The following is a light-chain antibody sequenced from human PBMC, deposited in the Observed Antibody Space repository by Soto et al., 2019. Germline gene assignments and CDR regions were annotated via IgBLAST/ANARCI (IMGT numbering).Light chain of an antibody. CDR1: QDIRGA. Sequence: AIQVTQSPSSLSASVGDRVTITCRASQDIRGALAWYQQKPGKAPKLLIYDVSTLESGVPSRFSGSGSGTEFTITISSLQPEDFGTYYCQQFNSYPITVGHGTRLEIK. J-gene: IGKJ5*01. CDR2: DVS. CDR3: QQFNSYPIT. V-gene: IGKV1-13*02.